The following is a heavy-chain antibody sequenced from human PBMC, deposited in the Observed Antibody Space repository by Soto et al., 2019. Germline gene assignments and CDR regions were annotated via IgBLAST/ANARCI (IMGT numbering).Heavy chain of an antibody. J-gene: IGHJ5*02. Sequence: QVQLQESGPGLVRPSQTLSLTCTVSNGSIDNTVFFWNWIRQHPGRGLEWIGYISYSGKTFYNPSLQSRVSMSLDPSTNQFSLKLSSVTAADTAVYFCARHLSGDYPNANWFDPWGQGTLVTVSS. CDR1: NGSIDNTVFF. V-gene: IGHV4-31*03. CDR2: ISYSGKT. CDR3: ARHLSGDYPNANWFDP. D-gene: IGHD4-17*01.